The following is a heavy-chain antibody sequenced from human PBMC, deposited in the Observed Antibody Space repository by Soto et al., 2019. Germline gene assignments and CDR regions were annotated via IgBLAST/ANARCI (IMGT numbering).Heavy chain of an antibody. V-gene: IGHV3-30*18. J-gene: IGHJ4*02. CDR1: GFTFSSYG. D-gene: IGHD3-22*01. CDR3: AKSGGYYYDSSGYYLPNY. CDR2: ISYDGSNK. Sequence: GGSLRLSCAASGFTFSSYGMHWVRQAPGKGLEWVAVISYDGSNKYYADSVKGRFTISRDNSKNTLYLQMNSLRAEDTAVYYCAKSGGYYYDSSGYYLPNYWGQGTLVTVSS.